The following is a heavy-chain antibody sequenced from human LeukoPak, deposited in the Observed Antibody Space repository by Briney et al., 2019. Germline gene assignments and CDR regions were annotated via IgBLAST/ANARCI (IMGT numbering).Heavy chain of an antibody. CDR2: ISGTGGST. D-gene: IGHD1-26*01. J-gene: IGHJ4*02. CDR3: AQGGSPGAFDY. Sequence: GGSLRLSCAASGLTFSSYAMSWVRQAPGKGLEWVSAISGTGGSTYYADSVKGRFTISRDNSKNTLYLQMNSLRVEDTAVYYCAQGGSPGAFDYWGQGTLVTVSS. CDR1: GLTFSSYA. V-gene: IGHV3-23*01.